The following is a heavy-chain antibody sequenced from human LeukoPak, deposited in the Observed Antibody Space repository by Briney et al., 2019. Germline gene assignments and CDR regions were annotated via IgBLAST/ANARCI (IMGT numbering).Heavy chain of an antibody. CDR3: AKGVSGYYYADDAFDI. V-gene: IGHV3-30*04. CDR1: EFTFSTYT. Sequence: PGRSLRLSCAASEFTFSTYTMHWVCQAPGKGLEWVAVISYDGSSQYYADSVKGRFTISRDNSKNTLYLQMNSLRAEDTAIYYCAKGVSGYYYADDAFDIWGQGTMVTVSS. CDR2: ISYDGSSQ. D-gene: IGHD3-22*01. J-gene: IGHJ3*02.